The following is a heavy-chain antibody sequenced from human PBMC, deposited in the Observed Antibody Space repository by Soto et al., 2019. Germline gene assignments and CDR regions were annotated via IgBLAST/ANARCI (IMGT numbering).Heavy chain of an antibody. Sequence: PGGSLRLSCSASGFSFENYWMPWVRQSPVKGLVWVSRISIDGSSTNYADSVKGRFTIARDNAKKTLYLLMNSLRAEDTAVYYCARDRAPGEMATTFDSWGLGTLVTVSS. CDR2: ISIDGSST. V-gene: IGHV3-74*01. J-gene: IGHJ4*02. CDR3: ARDRAPGEMATTFDS. CDR1: GFSFENYW.